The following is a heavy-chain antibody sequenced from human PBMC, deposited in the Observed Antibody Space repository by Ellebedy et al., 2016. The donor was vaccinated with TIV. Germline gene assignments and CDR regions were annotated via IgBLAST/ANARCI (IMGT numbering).Heavy chain of an antibody. CDR1: GFTFSTYG. CDR2: IRYDGTPT. CDR3: AKDGDTFGLGQPAYYYGMDV. V-gene: IGHV3-30*02. D-gene: IGHD3-16*01. J-gene: IGHJ6*02. Sequence: PGGSLRLSCAASGFTFSTYGMHWVRQAPGKGLQWVAFIRYDGTPTYYAHSVKGRFTITRDKARDTLSLQMNSLRPEETAVYFCAKDGDTFGLGQPAYYYGMDVWGQGTTVTVSS.